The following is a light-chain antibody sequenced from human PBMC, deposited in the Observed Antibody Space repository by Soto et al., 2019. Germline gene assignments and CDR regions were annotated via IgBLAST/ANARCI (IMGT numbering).Light chain of an antibody. CDR2: AAN. CDR3: RQRYSNPRT. CDR1: QSIYHY. J-gene: IGKJ2*02. Sequence: DIEMTQSPPSLSASVGDRVTITCRASQSIYHYLNWYQKKPGTAPKLLVYAANRLQSWVPSRFSGSGSGTDFTLTITKLHPADFATYYCRQRYSNPRTFGQATQLEIK. V-gene: IGKV1-39*01.